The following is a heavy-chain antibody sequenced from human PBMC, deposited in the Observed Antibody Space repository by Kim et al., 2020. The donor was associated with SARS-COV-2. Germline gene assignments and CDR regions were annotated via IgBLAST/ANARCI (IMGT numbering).Heavy chain of an antibody. CDR3: ARFWGNWNYLDNN. J-gene: IGHJ4*02. D-gene: IGHD1-7*01. CDR2: IIPYNGKT. Sequence: ASVKVSCTASGYTFTSYSVSWVRQAPGQGLEWVGSIIPYNGKTKYAQKFQGRVTMTTDTSTNTAYMELRSLRSDDTAVYYCARFWGNWNYLDNNWGQGTLVTVSS. V-gene: IGHV1-18*01. CDR1: GYTFTSYS.